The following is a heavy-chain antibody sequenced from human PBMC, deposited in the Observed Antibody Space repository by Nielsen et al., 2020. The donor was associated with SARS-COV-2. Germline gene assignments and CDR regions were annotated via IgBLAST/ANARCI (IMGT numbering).Heavy chain of an antibody. Sequence: GGSLRLSCAASGFTVSSNYMSWVRQAPGKGLEWVSVIYSGGSTNYADSVKGRFTISRDNAKNSLYLQMNSLRAEDTAVYYCARHHYGDYVWNDYWGQGTLVTVSS. CDR1: GFTVSSNY. CDR3: ARHHYGDYVWNDY. D-gene: IGHD4-17*01. CDR2: IYSGGST. J-gene: IGHJ4*02. V-gene: IGHV3-53*01.